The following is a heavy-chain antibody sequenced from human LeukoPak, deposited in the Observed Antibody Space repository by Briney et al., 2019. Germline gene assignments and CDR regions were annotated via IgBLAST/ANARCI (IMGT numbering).Heavy chain of an antibody. V-gene: IGHV3-21*01. CDR2: ISSSSSYI. J-gene: IGHJ6*03. Sequence: GRSLRLSCAASGFTFSSYSMNWVRQAPGKGLEWVSSISSSSSYIYYADSVKGRFTISRDNAKNSLYLQMNSLRAEDTAVYYCARDTSYSSSWYYYYYYMDVWGKGTTVTVSS. CDR3: ARDTSYSSSWYYYYYYMDV. D-gene: IGHD6-13*01. CDR1: GFTFSSYS.